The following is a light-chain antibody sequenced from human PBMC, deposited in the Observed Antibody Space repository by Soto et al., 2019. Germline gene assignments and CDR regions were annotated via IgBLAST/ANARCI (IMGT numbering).Light chain of an antibody. CDR1: QSVTRTY. CDR3: HQCGVSPYT. CDR2: GTF. Sequence: EIVLTQSPDTLSLSPGERATLSCRASQSVTRTYLAWYQQKPGQAPRLLIFGTFNRATGIPSRFSGSGSWTDFTLTISRLELEDSAVYYCHQCGVSPYTFGRGTKLEIK. V-gene: IGKV3-20*01. J-gene: IGKJ2*01.